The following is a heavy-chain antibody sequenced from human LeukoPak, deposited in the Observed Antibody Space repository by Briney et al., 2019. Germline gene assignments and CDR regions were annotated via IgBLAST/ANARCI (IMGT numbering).Heavy chain of an antibody. D-gene: IGHD4-17*01. Sequence: PSETLSLTCAVSGDSFSSHYWTWIRQPPGKGLEWIGYISYIGSTNYNPSLKRRVTISIDTSKNQFSLKLSSVTAADTAVYYCARDLVTVTKGFDIWGQGTMVSVSS. V-gene: IGHV4-59*11. CDR3: ARDLVTVTKGFDI. CDR2: ISYIGST. CDR1: GDSFSSHY. J-gene: IGHJ3*02.